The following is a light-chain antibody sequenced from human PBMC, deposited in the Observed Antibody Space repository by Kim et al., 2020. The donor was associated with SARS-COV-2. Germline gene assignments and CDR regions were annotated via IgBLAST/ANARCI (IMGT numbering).Light chain of an antibody. CDR3: AAWDDSLNVV. CDR1: ESNIRRNS. V-gene: IGLV1-44*01. CDR2: SND. J-gene: IGLJ2*01. Sequence: PGQRVTIPCSGTESNIRRNSINWYQQFPGAAPKILIYSNDKRSSGVPDRFSGSKSGTAASLAISDLRSEDEAEYFCAAWDDSLNVVFGGGTQLTVL.